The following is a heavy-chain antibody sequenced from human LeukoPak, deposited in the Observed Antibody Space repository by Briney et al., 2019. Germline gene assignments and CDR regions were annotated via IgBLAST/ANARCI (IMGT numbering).Heavy chain of an antibody. J-gene: IGHJ5*02. CDR1: GFTFSSYA. CDR2: INDNGAGT. Sequence: PGGSLRLSCAASGFTFSSYAMSWVRQAPGKGLKWVSTINDNGAGTYYADSVKGRFTISRDNSYNTMSLQMNSLRDEDAGVYYCAKDLAPLFYYDSSNGWFDPWGQGTLVTVSS. V-gene: IGHV3-23*01. D-gene: IGHD3-22*01. CDR3: AKDLAPLFYYDSSNGWFDP.